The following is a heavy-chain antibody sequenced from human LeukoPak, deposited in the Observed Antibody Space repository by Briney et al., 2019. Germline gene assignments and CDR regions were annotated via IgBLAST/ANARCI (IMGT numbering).Heavy chain of an antibody. CDR1: GGTFSSYA. V-gene: IGHV1-69*13. Sequence: SMKVSCKASGGTFSSYAISLVRQAPGQGLEWMGGIIPIFGTANYAQKFQGRVTITADESTSTAYMELSSLRSEDTAVYYCARVDCSSTSCYDYYYYYYMDVWGKGTTVTVSS. J-gene: IGHJ6*03. D-gene: IGHD2-2*01. CDR2: IIPIFGTA. CDR3: ARVDCSSTSCYDYYYYYYMDV.